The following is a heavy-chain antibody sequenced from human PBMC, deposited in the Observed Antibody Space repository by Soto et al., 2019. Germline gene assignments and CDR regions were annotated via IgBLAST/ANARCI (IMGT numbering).Heavy chain of an antibody. J-gene: IGHJ6*02. CDR1: GFTFSSYW. V-gene: IGHV3-7*01. CDR3: ARVQLVVVPAERKRYYYGMDV. Sequence: HPGGSLRLSCAASGFTFSSYWMSWVRQAPGKGLEWVANIKQDGSEKYYVDSVKGRFTISRDNAKNSLYLQTNSLRAEDTAVYYCARVQLVVVPAERKRYYYGMDVWGQGTTVTVSS. D-gene: IGHD2-2*01. CDR2: IKQDGSEK.